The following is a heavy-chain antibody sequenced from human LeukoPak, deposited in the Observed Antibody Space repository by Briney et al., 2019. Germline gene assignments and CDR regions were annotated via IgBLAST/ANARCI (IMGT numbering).Heavy chain of an antibody. J-gene: IGHJ6*03. CDR3: AMGSFVYMDV. Sequence: PGGSLRLSCAASGFTFSTYALSWLRQAPGKGLEWVSGISGTGGTTYYADSVKGRIAISRDNSKNTLYLQMSGLRAEDTATYYCAMGSFVYMDVWGRGTTVTVAS. V-gene: IGHV3-23*01. D-gene: IGHD3-16*01. CDR2: ISGTGGTT. CDR1: GFTFSTYA.